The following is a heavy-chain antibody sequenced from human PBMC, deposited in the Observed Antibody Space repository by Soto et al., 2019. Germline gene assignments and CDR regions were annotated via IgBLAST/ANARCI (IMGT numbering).Heavy chain of an antibody. Sequence: QVQLQESGPGLVKPSETLSLTCTVSGGSISSYYWSWIRQPPGKGLEWIGYVFYSGTTNYNPSLKSRVTISVDTSKNQFSLKLSSETAADTAVYYCARHAGYSSYRAWFDPWGQGTLVTVSS. D-gene: IGHD6-13*01. CDR1: GGSISSYY. J-gene: IGHJ5*02. V-gene: IGHV4-59*08. CDR2: VFYSGTT. CDR3: ARHAGYSSYRAWFDP.